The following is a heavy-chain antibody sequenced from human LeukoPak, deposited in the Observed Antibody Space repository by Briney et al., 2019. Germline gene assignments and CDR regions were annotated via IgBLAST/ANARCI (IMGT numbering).Heavy chain of an antibody. CDR2: ISGDGRNI. D-gene: IGHD3-9*01. CDR1: GFTFCSYW. Sequence: GGSLRLSCVASGFTFCSYWMHWVREDPRKGVVWVSRISGDGRNINYADSVRGRFTISRDNAKNTLYLQMNTLRVEDTAVYYCTRDLMDYDVSTGLHHYYMDVWGQGTTVTVSS. J-gene: IGHJ6*02. V-gene: IGHV3-74*01. CDR3: TRDLMDYDVSTGLHHYYMDV.